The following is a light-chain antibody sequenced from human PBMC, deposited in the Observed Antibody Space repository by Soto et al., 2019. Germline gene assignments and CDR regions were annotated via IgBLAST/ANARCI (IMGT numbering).Light chain of an antibody. J-gene: IGKJ1*01. V-gene: IGKV3-11*01. CDR1: QSVSRH. Sequence: EIVLTQSPATLSLSPGERATLSCRASQSVSRHLVWYQQKPGQAPRLLIYDASNRATGIPARFSGSGSGTDFTLTISSLEPEDFVVYYCQQRSNWPRTFRQGTKVEIK. CDR2: DAS. CDR3: QQRSNWPRT.